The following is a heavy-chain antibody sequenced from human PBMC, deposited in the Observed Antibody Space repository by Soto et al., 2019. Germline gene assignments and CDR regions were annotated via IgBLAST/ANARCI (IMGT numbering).Heavy chain of an antibody. CDR2: ISAYNGNT. V-gene: IGHV1-18*01. CDR1: GYTFTSYG. CDR3: ARDLGQQLFDY. D-gene: IGHD6-13*01. Sequence: QVQLVQSGAEVKKPGASVKGSCKASGYTFTSYGISWVRQAPGQGLEWMGWISAYNGNTKYAQKLQGRVTMTTDTYTSTASMELRSLRSDDTAVYYCARDLGQQLFDYWGQGTLVTVSS. J-gene: IGHJ4*02.